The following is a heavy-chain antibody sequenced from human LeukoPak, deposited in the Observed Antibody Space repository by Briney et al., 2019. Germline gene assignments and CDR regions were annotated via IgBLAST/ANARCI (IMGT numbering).Heavy chain of an antibody. CDR3: ARDLNDYGDKRSFDP. CDR1: EFTFSNYA. J-gene: IGHJ5*02. V-gene: IGHV3-30*04. CDR2: VSFDGSNE. D-gene: IGHD4-17*01. Sequence: GGSLRLSCAASEFTFSNYALHWVRQAPGKGLQWVAIVSFDGSNEYYADSVKGRFTISRDNSKNTLYLQMNSLRAEDTAVYYCARDLNDYGDKRSFDPWGQGTLVTVSS.